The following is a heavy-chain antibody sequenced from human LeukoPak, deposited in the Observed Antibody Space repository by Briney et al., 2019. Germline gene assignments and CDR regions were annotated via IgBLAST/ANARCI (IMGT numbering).Heavy chain of an antibody. CDR2: IWYDGSNK. D-gene: IGHD1-26*01. J-gene: IGHJ5*02. CDR3: ARERGSYFVFDP. CDR1: GFTFSSYV. Sequence: PGGSLRLSCAASGFTFSSYVMHWVRQAPGKGLEWVAVIWYDGSNKYYADSVKGRFTISRDNSKNTLYLQMNSLRAEDTAVYYCARERGSYFVFDPWGQGTLVTVSS. V-gene: IGHV3-33*01.